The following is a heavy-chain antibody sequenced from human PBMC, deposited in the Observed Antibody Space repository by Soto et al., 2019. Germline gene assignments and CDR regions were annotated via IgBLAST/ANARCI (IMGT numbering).Heavy chain of an antibody. CDR1: GGSISSSSYY. J-gene: IGHJ4*02. CDR3: ARQNRGSYCSCGSCYRIRPMDY. Sequence: SETLSLTCTVSGGSISSSSYYWGWIRQPPGKGLEWIGSIYYSGSTYYNPSLKSRVTISVDTSKNQFSLKLSSVTAADTAVYYCARQNRGSYCSCGSCYRIRPMDYWGQGTLVTVSS. D-gene: IGHD2-15*01. CDR2: IYYSGST. V-gene: IGHV4-39*01.